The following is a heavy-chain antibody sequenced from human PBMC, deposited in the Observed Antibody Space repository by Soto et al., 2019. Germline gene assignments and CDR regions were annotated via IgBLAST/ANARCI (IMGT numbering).Heavy chain of an antibody. CDR2: NYYSGST. V-gene: IGHV4-31*03. CDR1: GGSISSGGYY. Sequence: SETLSLTCTVSGGSISSGGYYWSWIRQHPGKGLEWIGYNYYSGSTYYNPSLKSRVTISVDTSKNQFSLKLSSVTAADTAVYYCAREGMKGYYDFWRAPGMDVWCKETTLTISS. D-gene: IGHD3-3*01. J-gene: IGHJ6*04. CDR3: AREGMKGYYDFWRAPGMDV.